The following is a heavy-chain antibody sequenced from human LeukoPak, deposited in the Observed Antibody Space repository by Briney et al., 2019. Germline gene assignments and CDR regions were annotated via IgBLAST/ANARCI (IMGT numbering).Heavy chain of an antibody. D-gene: IGHD6-19*01. CDR2: LYPGDSAS. V-gene: IGHV5-51*01. CDR3: ATSREVAGSHAFDI. Sequence: GESLKISCKASGYSFTNYYIAWVRQMPGKGLDWMGMLYPGDSASRFSPSFQGRVTMSVDRSINTAYLQWSSLRASDTAMYYCATSREVAGSHAFDIGGQGTVVTVSS. CDR1: GYSFTNYY. J-gene: IGHJ3*02.